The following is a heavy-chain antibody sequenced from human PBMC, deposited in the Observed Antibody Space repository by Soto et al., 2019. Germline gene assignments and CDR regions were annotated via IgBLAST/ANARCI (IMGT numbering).Heavy chain of an antibody. D-gene: IGHD4-4*01. J-gene: IGHJ6*02. CDR2: ISYDGSNK. CDR1: GFTFSSYA. CDR3: ARDKATTPSQDGMDD. V-gene: IGHV3-30-3*01. Sequence: QVQLVESGGGVVQPGRSLRLSCAASGFTFSSYAMHWVRQAPGKGLEWVAVISYDGSNKYYADSVKGRFTISRDNSKNTLYLQMNSLRAEDTAVYYCARDKATTPSQDGMDDWGQGTTVTVSS.